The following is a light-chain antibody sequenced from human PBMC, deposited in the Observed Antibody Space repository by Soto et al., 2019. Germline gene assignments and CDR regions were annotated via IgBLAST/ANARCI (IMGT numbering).Light chain of an antibody. V-gene: IGKV3-20*01. J-gene: IGKJ1*01. CDR2: GAS. Sequence: EIVLTQSPGTLSLSPGERASLSCRASQSDRSSSLAWYQQKPGQPPRLLIYGASSRATGIPDRFSGSGSGTDFTLTISRLEPEDFAVYFCQQYGASPDTDRWTFGPGTKVEIK. CDR1: QSDRSSS. CDR3: QQYGASPDTDRWT.